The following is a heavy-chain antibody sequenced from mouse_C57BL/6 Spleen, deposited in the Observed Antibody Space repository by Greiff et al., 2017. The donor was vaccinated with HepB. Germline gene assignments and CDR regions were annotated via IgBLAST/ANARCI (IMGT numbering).Heavy chain of an antibody. CDR1: GYTFTDYE. CDR2: IDPETGGT. V-gene: IGHV1-15*01. Sequence: QVQLKESGAELVRPGASVTLSCKASGYTFTDYEMHWVKQTPVHGLEWIGAIDPETGGTAYNQKFKGKAILTADKSSSTAYMELRSLTSEDSAVYYCTRYYGSSYKEFDYWGQGTTLTVSS. D-gene: IGHD1-1*01. J-gene: IGHJ2*01. CDR3: TRYYGSSYKEFDY.